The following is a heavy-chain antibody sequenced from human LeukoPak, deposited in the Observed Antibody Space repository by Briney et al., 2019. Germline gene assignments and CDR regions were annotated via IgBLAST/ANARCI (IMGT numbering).Heavy chain of an antibody. D-gene: IGHD3-10*01. CDR3: ARDARGAYYYGSGSYYKDY. Sequence: ASVKVSCKASGGTFSSYAISWVRQAPGQGLEWMGWINPNSGGTNYAQKFQGRVTMTRDTSISTAYMELSRLRSDDTAVYYCARDARGAYYYGSGSYYKDYWGQGTLVTVSS. J-gene: IGHJ4*02. CDR1: GGTFSSYA. CDR2: INPNSGGT. V-gene: IGHV1-2*02.